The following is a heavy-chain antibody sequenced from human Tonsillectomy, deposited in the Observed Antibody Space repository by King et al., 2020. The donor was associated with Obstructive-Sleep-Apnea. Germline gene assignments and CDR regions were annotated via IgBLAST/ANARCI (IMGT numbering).Heavy chain of an antibody. CDR3: ARGTDILTGYYIP. D-gene: IGHD3-9*01. J-gene: IGHJ5*02. CDR2: MNPNSGNT. Sequence: VQLVESGAEVKKPGASVKVSCKASGYTFTSYDINWVRQATGQGLEWMGWMNPNSGNTGYAQKFQGRVTMTRNTSISTAYMVLTSLRSEDTAVYYCARGTDILTGYYIPWGQGTLVTVSS. CDR1: GYTFTSYD. V-gene: IGHV1-8*01.